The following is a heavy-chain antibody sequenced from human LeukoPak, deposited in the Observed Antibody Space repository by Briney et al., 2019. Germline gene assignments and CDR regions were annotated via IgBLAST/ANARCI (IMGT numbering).Heavy chain of an antibody. V-gene: IGHV4-59*06. CDR2: IYYSGST. CDR3: ARRNHYYYGMDV. CDR1: GGSISNYY. J-gene: IGHJ6*02. Sequence: SETLSLTCTVSGGSISNYYWSWIRQPPGKGLEWIGYIYYSGSTYYNPSLRSRVTISVDTSKNQFSLKLSSVTAADTAVYYCARRNHYYYGMDVWGQGTTVTVSS.